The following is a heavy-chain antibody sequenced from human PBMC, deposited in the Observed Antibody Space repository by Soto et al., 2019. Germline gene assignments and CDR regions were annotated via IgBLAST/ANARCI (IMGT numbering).Heavy chain of an antibody. J-gene: IGHJ6*02. CDR1: GGTFSSYA. Sequence: ASVKVSCKASGGTFSSYAISWVRQAPGQGLEWMGGIIPIFGTANYAQKFQGRVTITADESTSTAYMELSSLRSEDTAVYYCARGRRRGYSGYDQDFYYYGMDVWGQGTTVTVSS. CDR2: IIPIFGTA. V-gene: IGHV1-69*13. CDR3: ARGRRRGYSGYDQDFYYYGMDV. D-gene: IGHD5-12*01.